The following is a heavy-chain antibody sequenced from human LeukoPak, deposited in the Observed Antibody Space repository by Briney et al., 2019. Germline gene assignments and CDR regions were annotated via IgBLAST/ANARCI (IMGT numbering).Heavy chain of an antibody. CDR3: AQVSGTTLNAFDI. Sequence: PGESLKLSCAASGFTFSGSSMHWVRQASGKGLEWVGRIRSKANSYATAYAASVKGRFTISRDDSKNTAYLQMNSLKTEDTAVYHCAQVSGTTLNAFDIWGQGTMVTVSS. CDR1: GFTFSGSS. V-gene: IGHV3-73*01. CDR2: IRSKANSYAT. J-gene: IGHJ3*02. D-gene: IGHD1-1*01.